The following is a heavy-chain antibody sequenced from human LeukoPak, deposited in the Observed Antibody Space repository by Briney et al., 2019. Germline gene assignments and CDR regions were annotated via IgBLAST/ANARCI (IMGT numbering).Heavy chain of an antibody. CDR3: ARHHHRVGAPRGYFDF. D-gene: IGHD1-26*01. CDR2: IYTSGST. Sequence: SETLSLTCTVSGGSISSYYWSWIRQPPGKGLEWIGYIYTSGSTNYNPSLKSRVIISVDTSKNQFSLKLSSVTAADTAVYYCARHHHRVGAPRGYFDFWGQGTLVTVSS. J-gene: IGHJ4*02. V-gene: IGHV4-4*09. CDR1: GGSISSYY.